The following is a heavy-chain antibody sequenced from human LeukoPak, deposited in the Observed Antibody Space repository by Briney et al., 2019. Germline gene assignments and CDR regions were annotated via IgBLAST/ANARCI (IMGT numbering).Heavy chain of an antibody. CDR2: ISAYNGDT. J-gene: IGHJ4*02. CDR3: ARDGSGQWLDY. V-gene: IGHV1-18*01. Sequence: ASVKVYCKASGYTFTSYGISWVRQAPGQGLEWMGWISAYNGDTNHAQKFQGRVTMTTDTSTSTAYMELRSLRSDDTAVYYCARDGSGQWLDYWGQGTLVTVSS. D-gene: IGHD3-10*01. CDR1: GYTFTSYG.